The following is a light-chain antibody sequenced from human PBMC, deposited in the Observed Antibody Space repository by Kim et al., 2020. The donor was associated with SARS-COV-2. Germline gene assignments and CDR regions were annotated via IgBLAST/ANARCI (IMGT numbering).Light chain of an antibody. CDR3: QQSYTFPRT. CDR1: QSINSW. V-gene: IGKV1-39*01. J-gene: IGKJ1*01. Sequence: ASVGDRVTITCRASQSINSWLNWYQQKPGKAPHLMIYRASTLKSGVPPRFSGSASGTDFSLTISSLQPEDFATYYCQQSYTFPRTFGQGTKVEIK. CDR2: RAS.